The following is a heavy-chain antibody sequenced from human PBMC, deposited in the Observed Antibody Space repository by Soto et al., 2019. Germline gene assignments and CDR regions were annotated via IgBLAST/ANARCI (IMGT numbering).Heavy chain of an antibody. Sequence: QVQLLQSGAEVKKPGSSVQVSCQTSGGAFKTFAFRWVRQAPGQGLEWLGGIVPLFGTPNYEARFQGGLSITADESTNTVHMEVNRLHSDDTAVYYCATDGLQTSRALEVWGHGTTITVSS. CDR2: IVPLFGTP. J-gene: IGHJ6*02. CDR3: ATDGLQTSRALEV. V-gene: IGHV1-69*01. CDR1: GGAFKTFA.